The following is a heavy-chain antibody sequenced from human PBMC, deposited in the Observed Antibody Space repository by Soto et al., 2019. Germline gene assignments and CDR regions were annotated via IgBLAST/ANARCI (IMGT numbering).Heavy chain of an antibody. J-gene: IGHJ6*03. CDR1: GYTFTSYA. CDR3: ARTYSCSSLYYYYYYMAV. V-gene: IGHV1-3*01. CDR2: INAGNGNT. Sequence: ASGKVSCKASGYTFTSYAMHWVRQAPGQRLEWMGWINAGNGNTKYSQKFQGRVTITRDTSASTAYMELSSLRSEDTAVYYCARTYSCSSLYYYYYYMAVWGKGTTVTVSS. D-gene: IGHD6-6*01.